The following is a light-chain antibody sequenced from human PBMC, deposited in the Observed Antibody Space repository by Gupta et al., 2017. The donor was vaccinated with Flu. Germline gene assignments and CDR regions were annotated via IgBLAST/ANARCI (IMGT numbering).Light chain of an antibody. Sequence: STELSHDPAVSVALAQTVWISCQRDSLSRYSSNWYPPRPPQAPVLVTYGNNTRPAGIPDRFSGSSSGNTASITITGAQAEDEADYYCNSRDSSANHLFGGGTKLTVL. CDR3: NSRDSSANHL. CDR2: GNN. J-gene: IGLJ2*01. V-gene: IGLV3-19*01. CDR1: SLSRYS.